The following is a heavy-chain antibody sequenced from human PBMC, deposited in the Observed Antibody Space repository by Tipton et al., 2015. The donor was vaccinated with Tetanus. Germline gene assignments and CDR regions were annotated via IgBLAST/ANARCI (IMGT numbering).Heavy chain of an antibody. V-gene: IGHV4-34*01. D-gene: IGHD6-6*01. CDR2: ISHSGST. CDR1: GGSFSGYD. Sequence: TLSLTCAVYGGSFSGYDWNWIRQPPGKGLEWIGEISHSGSTNYNPSLKSRVTISIDTSKKQISLKLTSVTAADTAVYYCARGLHVAARDYDFYYGMDVWGQGTTVTVSS. CDR3: ARGLHVAARDYDFYYGMDV. J-gene: IGHJ6*02.